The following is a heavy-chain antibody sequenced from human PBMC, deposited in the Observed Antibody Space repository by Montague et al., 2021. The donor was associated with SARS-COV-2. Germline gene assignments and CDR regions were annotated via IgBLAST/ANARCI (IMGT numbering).Heavy chain of an antibody. CDR2: IYYSGST. CDR1: GGSISSSSYY. Sequence: ETLSLTCTVSGGSISSSSYYWGWIRQPPGKGLEWIGSIYYSGSTYYNPSLKSRVTISVDTSKNQFSLKLSSVTAADTAVYYCARLRWDITMVRGIYYYYGMDVWGQGTTVTVSS. V-gene: IGHV4-39*01. D-gene: IGHD3-10*01. J-gene: IGHJ6*02. CDR3: ARLRWDITMVRGIYYYYGMDV.